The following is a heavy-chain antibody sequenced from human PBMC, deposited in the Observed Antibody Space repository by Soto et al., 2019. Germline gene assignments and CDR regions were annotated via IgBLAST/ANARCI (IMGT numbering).Heavy chain of an antibody. V-gene: IGHV2-70*01. CDR2: MDWDDDK. J-gene: IGHJ6*02. CDR1: GFSLSTRGMC. CDR3: ARLSSSSSSYYYYGMDV. D-gene: IGHD6-6*01. Sequence: SGPPLVNPTQTLPLPCPFSGFSLSTRGMCVSWIRQPPGKALEWLALMDWDDDKYYNTSLKTRLTISKDTSKNQVVLTMTNMDPVDTATYYCARLSSSSSSYYYYGMDVWGQGTTVTVSS.